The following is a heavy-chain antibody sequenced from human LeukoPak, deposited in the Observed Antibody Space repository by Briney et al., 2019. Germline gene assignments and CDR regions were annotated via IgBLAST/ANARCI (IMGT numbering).Heavy chain of an antibody. J-gene: IGHJ5*02. CDR2: MYYSGST. Sequence: SETLSLTCTVSDYSISSGYYWGWIRQPPGKGLEWIGSMYYSGSTYYNPSLKSRVRVSVDTSKNQFSLKLSSVTAADTAVYYCARDQITAAGSYNWFDPWGQGTLVTVSS. D-gene: IGHD6-13*01. V-gene: IGHV4-38-2*02. CDR3: ARDQITAAGSYNWFDP. CDR1: DYSISSGYY.